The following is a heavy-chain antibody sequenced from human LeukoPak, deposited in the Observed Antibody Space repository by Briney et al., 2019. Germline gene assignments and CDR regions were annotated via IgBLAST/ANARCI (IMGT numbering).Heavy chain of an antibody. V-gene: IGHV3-21*01. D-gene: IGHD6-19*01. J-gene: IGHJ4*02. CDR3: AREESGSSGWYDY. Sequence: KSGGSLRLSCAASRFTFIGYTMNWVRQAQGKGLEWVSSISSRSTYIYYADSVKGRFTISRDNAKNSPYLQMNSLRAEDTAVYYCAREESGSSGWYDYWGQGTLVTVSS. CDR2: ISSRSTYI. CDR1: RFTFIGYT.